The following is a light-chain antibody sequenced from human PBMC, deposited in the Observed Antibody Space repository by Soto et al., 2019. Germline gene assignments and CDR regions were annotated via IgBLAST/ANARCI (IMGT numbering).Light chain of an antibody. V-gene: IGKV1-39*01. CDR3: QQYNSYSGT. Sequence: DIQMTQSPSSLSASVGDRVTITCRASQSLSGYLNWYQQKPGKAPRLLIYAASSLQSGVPSRFSGSGSGTEFTLTISSLQPDDFATYYCQQYNSYSGTFGQGTKVDIK. CDR1: QSLSGY. CDR2: AAS. J-gene: IGKJ1*01.